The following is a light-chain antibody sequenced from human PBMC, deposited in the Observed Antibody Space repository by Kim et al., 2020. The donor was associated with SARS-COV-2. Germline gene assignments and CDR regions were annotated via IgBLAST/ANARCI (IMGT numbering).Light chain of an antibody. CDR3: QQYGSSTET. Sequence: PGERATLSGRASQSVSSSYLAWYQQKPGQAPRLLIYGASSRATGIPDRFSGSGSGTDFTLTISRLEPEDFAVYYCQQYGSSTETFGQGTKVDIK. CDR1: QSVSSSY. V-gene: IGKV3-20*01. CDR2: GAS. J-gene: IGKJ1*01.